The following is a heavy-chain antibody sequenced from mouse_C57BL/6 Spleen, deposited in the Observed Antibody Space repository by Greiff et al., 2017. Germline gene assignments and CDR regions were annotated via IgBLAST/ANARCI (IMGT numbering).Heavy chain of an antibody. D-gene: IGHD1-1*01. CDR1: GFTFTDYY. J-gene: IGHJ2*01. CDR3: ARYSTVVPLAHFDY. Sequence: EVKLVESGGGLVQPGGSLSLSCAASGFTFTDYYMSWVRQPPGKALEWLGFIRNKANGYTTEYSASVKGRFTISRDNSQSILYLQMNALRAEDSATYYCARYSTVVPLAHFDYWGQGTTLTVSS. V-gene: IGHV7-3*01. CDR2: IRNKANGYTT.